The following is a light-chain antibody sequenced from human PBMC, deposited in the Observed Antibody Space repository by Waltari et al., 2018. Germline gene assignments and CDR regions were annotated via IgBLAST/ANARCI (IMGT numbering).Light chain of an antibody. CDR3: QHYESLPVT. V-gene: IGKV3-20*01. Sequence: EIVLTQSPGTLSLSPGERATLSCRASQSISKYLAWYQQKPGQAPRLLIYHASSRDAGIPDRFSGSWSGTDFSLSISRLEPEDFAVYYCQHYESLPVTFGQGTKVEIK. J-gene: IGKJ1*01. CDR2: HAS. CDR1: QSISKY.